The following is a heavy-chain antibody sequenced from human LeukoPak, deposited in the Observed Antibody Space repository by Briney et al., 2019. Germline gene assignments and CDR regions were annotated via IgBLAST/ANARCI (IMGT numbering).Heavy chain of an antibody. V-gene: IGHV3-20*04. CDR1: GFTFDYYG. Sequence: PGGSLRLFCAGSGFTFDYYGMTWVRQAPGKGLEWVSGINWNGGSTDYADSVNGRFTISRDNAKNSLYLQMNSLRAEDTALYYCARDRYYDTSGFLDYWGQGTLVTVSS. J-gene: IGHJ4*02. D-gene: IGHD3-22*01. CDR3: ARDRYYDTSGFLDY. CDR2: INWNGGST.